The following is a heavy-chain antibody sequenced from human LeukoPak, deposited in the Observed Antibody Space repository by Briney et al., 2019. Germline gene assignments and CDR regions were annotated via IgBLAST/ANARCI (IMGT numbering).Heavy chain of an antibody. D-gene: IGHD2-2*01. J-gene: IGHJ4*02. V-gene: IGHV5-51*01. CDR1: GYTFINYW. CDR3: ARRGYCSSTSCYASFAFDY. CDR2: IYPGDSDT. Sequence: GESLKISCKGSGYTFINYWIGWVRQMPGKGLEWMGIIYPGDSDTRYSPSFQGQVTISADKSISTAYLQWSSLKASDTAMYYCARRGYCSSTSCYASFAFDYWGREPWSPSPQ.